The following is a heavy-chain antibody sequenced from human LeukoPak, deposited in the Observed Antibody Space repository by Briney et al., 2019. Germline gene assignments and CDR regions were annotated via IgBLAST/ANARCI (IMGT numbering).Heavy chain of an antibody. CDR1: GGSISSYY. CDR3: ARVVTTSRYYGMDV. J-gene: IGHJ6*02. D-gene: IGHD4-11*01. Sequence: SETLSLTCTVSGGSISSYYWSWIRQPPGKGLEWIGEINHSGSTNYNPSLKSRVTISVDTSKNQFSLKLSSVTAADTAVYYCARVVTTSRYYGMDVWGQGTTVTVSS. CDR2: INHSGST. V-gene: IGHV4-34*01.